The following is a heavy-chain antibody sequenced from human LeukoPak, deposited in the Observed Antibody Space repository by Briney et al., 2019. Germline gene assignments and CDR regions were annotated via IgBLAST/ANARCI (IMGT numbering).Heavy chain of an antibody. CDR1: GGSISSSSYY. CDR2: IYYSGST. V-gene: IGHV4-30-4*08. CDR3: ARDRLGYCSNAVCYD. Sequence: PSETLSLTCTVSGGSISSSSYYWSWIRQPPGTGLEWIGYIYYSGSTYYNPSLKSRVIISEDTSKNQFSLKLSSVTAADTAVYYCARDRLGYCSNAVCYDWGQGTLVTVSS. D-gene: IGHD2-8*01. J-gene: IGHJ4*02.